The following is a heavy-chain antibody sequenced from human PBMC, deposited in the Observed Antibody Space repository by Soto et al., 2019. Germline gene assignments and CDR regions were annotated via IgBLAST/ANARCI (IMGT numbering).Heavy chain of an antibody. V-gene: IGHV3-23*01. CDR3: AKALGYCSGGSCDSYYYYGMDV. CDR1: GFTFSSYA. CDR2: ISGSGGST. J-gene: IGHJ6*02. Sequence: PGGSLRLSCAASGFTFSSYAMSWVRQAPGKGLEWVSAISGSGGSTYYADSVKGRFTISRDNSKNTLYLQMNSLRAEDTAVYYCAKALGYCSGGSCDSYYYYGMDVWGQGTTVTVSS. D-gene: IGHD2-15*01.